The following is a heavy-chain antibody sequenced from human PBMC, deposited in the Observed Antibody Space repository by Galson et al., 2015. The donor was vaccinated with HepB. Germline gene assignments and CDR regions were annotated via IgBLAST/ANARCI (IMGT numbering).Heavy chain of an antibody. Sequence: SLRLSCAASGFTFSSYSMNWVRQAPGKGLEWVSSISSSSSYIYYADSVKGRFTISRDNAKNSLYLQMNSLRAEDTAVYYCAREGCSGGSCYEALTNGGYYGMDVWGQGTTVTVSS. CDR3: AREGCSGGSCYEALTNGGYYGMDV. CDR2: ISSSSSYI. V-gene: IGHV3-21*01. J-gene: IGHJ6*02. CDR1: GFTFSSYS. D-gene: IGHD2-15*01.